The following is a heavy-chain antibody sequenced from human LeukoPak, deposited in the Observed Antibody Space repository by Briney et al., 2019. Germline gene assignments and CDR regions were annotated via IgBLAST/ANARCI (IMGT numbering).Heavy chain of an antibody. Sequence: ASVKVSCKASGYTLTTYGISWLRQAPGQGLEWMGWISPYNGNTDYAQKVQGRVSMTTDTSTSTAYMELRSLRSDDTAVYYCARDKVEMATIFDYWGQGTLVTVSS. V-gene: IGHV1-18*01. D-gene: IGHD5-24*01. CDR2: ISPYNGNT. J-gene: IGHJ4*02. CDR1: GYTLTTYG. CDR3: ARDKVEMATIFDY.